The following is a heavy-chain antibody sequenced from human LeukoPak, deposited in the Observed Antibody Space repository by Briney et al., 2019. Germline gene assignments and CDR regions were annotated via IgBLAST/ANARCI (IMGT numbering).Heavy chain of an antibody. CDR3: ARQKYLRGPDVEYFDY. V-gene: IGHV3-9*01. CDR1: GFTFDDYA. D-gene: IGHD5/OR15-5a*01. CDR2: ISWNSDTI. J-gene: IGHJ4*02. Sequence: GGSLRLSCAVSGFTFDDYAMHWVRQAPGKGLEWVSGISWNSDTIDYADSVKGRFTISRDNAKNSLYLQMNSLRAEDTAVYYCARQKYLRGPDVEYFDYWGQGTLVTVSS.